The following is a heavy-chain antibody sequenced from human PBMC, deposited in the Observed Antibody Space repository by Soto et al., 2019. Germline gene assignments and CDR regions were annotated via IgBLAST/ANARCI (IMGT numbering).Heavy chain of an antibody. CDR1: GGTFSSYT. Sequence: QVQLVQSGAEVKKPGSSVKVSCKASGGTFSSYTISWVRQAPGQGLEWMGRIIPILGIANYAQKFQGRVTITADKSTSTAYMELSSLRSEDTAVYYCARGLGYCGSTSCPYYFDYWGQGTLVTVSS. D-gene: IGHD2-2*01. V-gene: IGHV1-69*02. J-gene: IGHJ4*02. CDR3: ARGLGYCGSTSCPYYFDY. CDR2: IIPILGIA.